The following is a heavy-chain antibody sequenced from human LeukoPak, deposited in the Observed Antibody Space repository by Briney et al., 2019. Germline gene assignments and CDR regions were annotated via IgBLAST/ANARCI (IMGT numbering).Heavy chain of an antibody. D-gene: IGHD2-15*01. V-gene: IGHV4-39*01. CDR2: IYYSGST. CDR3: ASMSRRYCSGGSCYGGLDAFDI. CDR1: GGSISSSSYY. Sequence: PSETLSLTCTVSGGSISSSSYYWGWLRQPPGKGLEWIGSIYYSGSTYYNPSLKSRVTISVDTSKNQFSLKLSSVTAADTAVYYCASMSRRYCSGGSCYGGLDAFDIWGQGTMVTVSS. J-gene: IGHJ3*02.